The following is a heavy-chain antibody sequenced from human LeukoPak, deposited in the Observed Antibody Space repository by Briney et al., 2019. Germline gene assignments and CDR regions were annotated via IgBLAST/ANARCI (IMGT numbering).Heavy chain of an antibody. CDR3: AGCEDY. V-gene: IGHV3-7*03. Sequence: GGSLRLSCVASGFTFSGYWMSWVRQAPGKGLEWVASINEDGRREHYVDSVRGRFTISRDNAKKSLYLQMNSLRGEDTAFYFCAGCEDYWGQGIMVTVSS. CDR1: GFTFSGYW. CDR2: INEDGRRE. J-gene: IGHJ4*02.